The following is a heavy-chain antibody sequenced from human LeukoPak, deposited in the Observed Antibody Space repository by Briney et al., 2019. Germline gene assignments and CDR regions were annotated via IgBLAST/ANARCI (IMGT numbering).Heavy chain of an antibody. J-gene: IGHJ4*02. CDR2: IYYSGST. CDR1: GGSISSYY. Sequence: SETLSLTCTVSGGSISSYYWSWIRQPPGKGLEWIGYIYYSGSTNYNPSLKSRVTISVDTSKNQFSLKLSSVTAADTAVYYCARGGGEDIVVPAAMTPRFDYWGQGTLVTVSS. CDR3: ARGGGEDIVVPAAMTPRFDY. V-gene: IGHV4-59*01. D-gene: IGHD2-2*01.